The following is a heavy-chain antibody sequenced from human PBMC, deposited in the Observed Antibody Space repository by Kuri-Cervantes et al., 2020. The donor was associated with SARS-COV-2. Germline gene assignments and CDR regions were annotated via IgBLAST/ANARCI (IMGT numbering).Heavy chain of an antibody. Sequence: LVKVSCKASGGTFSSYAISWVRQAPGQGLEWMGGIIPIFGTANYAQKFQGRVTITTDESTNTAYMELSSLRSEDTAVYYCATAPAVVAANWFDPWGQGTLVTVSS. CDR3: ATAPAVVAANWFDP. CDR1: GGTFSSYA. J-gene: IGHJ5*02. CDR2: IIPIFGTA. V-gene: IGHV1-69*05. D-gene: IGHD2-15*01.